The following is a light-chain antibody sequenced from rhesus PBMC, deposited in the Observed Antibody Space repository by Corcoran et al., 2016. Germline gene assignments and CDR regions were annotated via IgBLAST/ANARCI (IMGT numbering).Light chain of an antibody. CDR3: QQYNSAPRT. V-gene: IGKV1-21*01. CDR2: KAS. Sequence: DIQMTQSPSSLSASVGDRVTITCRASQGISSWLAWYQQKPGKAPKLLSYKASSLQSGVPSRFSGRGSGTDFTLTISSLKPEDFATYYCQQYNSAPRTFGQGTKVEIK. CDR1: QGISSW. J-gene: IGKJ1*01.